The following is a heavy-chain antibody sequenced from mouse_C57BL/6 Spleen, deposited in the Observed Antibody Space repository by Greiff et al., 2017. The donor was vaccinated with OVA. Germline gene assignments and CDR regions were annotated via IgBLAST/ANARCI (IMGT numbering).Heavy chain of an antibody. D-gene: IGHD2-4*01. CDR3: ARADRYYDYDSPFY. Sequence: VHVKQSVAELVRPGASVKLSCTASGFNIKNTYMHWVKQRPEQGLEWIGRIDPANGNTKYAPKFQGKATITADTSSNTAYLQLSSLTSEDTAIYYCARADRYYDYDSPFYWGQGTTLTVSS. J-gene: IGHJ2*01. CDR2: IDPANGNT. V-gene: IGHV14-3*01. CDR1: GFNIKNTY.